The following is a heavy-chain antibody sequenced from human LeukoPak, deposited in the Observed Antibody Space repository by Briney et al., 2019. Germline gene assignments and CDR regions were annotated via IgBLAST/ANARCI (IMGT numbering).Heavy chain of an antibody. J-gene: IGHJ4*02. CDR3: ARLSLVYSYGYEDY. Sequence: GESLKISCKGSGYSFTSHWISWVRQMPGRGLEWMGRIDPSDSDINYSPSLQGHVTTSADKSTSTAYLQWSSLKASDSAMYYCARLSLVYSYGYEDYWGQGTLVTVSS. CDR1: GYSFTSHW. CDR2: IDPSDSDI. V-gene: IGHV5-10-1*01. D-gene: IGHD5-18*01.